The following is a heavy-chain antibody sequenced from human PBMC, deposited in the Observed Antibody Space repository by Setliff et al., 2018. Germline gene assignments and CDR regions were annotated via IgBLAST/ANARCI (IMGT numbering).Heavy chain of an antibody. Sequence: GASVKVSCKASGYTFTSYAMHWVRQAPGQRLEWMGWINAGYGNTSYAQKFQGRVTMTRDTSTSTVYMELSSLRVEDTALYYCARDGNNWNDLDYWGHGTLVTVSS. D-gene: IGHD1-20*01. J-gene: IGHJ4*01. CDR2: INAGYGNT. CDR3: ARDGNNWNDLDY. V-gene: IGHV1-3*01. CDR1: GYTFTSYA.